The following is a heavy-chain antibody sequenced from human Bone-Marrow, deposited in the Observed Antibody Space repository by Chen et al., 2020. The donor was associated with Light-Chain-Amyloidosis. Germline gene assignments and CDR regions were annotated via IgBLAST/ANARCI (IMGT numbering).Heavy chain of an antibody. V-gene: IGHV3-9*01. CDR2: INWNSGLR. Sequence: EVQLVESGGGLVQPGRSLRLSCAASGFPFVDYSMHLLPPVPGKGLEWVSGINWNSGLRVYADSVEGRFTISRDNAKNSLFLQMDSLRPDDTALYYCVKDLGLWFGELPRPNYYYYAMDVWGRGTTVTVSS. CDR1: GFPFVDYS. CDR3: VKDLGLWFGELPRPNYYYYAMDV. D-gene: IGHD3-10*01. J-gene: IGHJ6*02.